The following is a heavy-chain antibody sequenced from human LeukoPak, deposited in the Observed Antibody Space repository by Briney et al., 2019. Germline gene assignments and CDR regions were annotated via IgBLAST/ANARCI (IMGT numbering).Heavy chain of an antibody. V-gene: IGHV3-15*01. J-gene: IGHJ4*02. CDR2: IKSKAGGGTP. Sequence: GGSLRLSCAASGFTFIYAWMSWVRQAPGKGREWVVRIKSKAGGGTPDYAAPVKGRFTISRDDSQNTLYVQMDSLTTDDTAVYYCATIRDSSSWAFDYWGQGTLVTVSS. CDR3: ATIRDSSSWAFDY. D-gene: IGHD6-13*01. CDR1: GFTFIYAW.